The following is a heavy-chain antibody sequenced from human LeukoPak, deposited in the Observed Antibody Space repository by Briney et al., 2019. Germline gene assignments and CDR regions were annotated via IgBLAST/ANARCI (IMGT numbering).Heavy chain of an antibody. V-gene: IGHV3-66*02. CDR3: ARKYDFWSGGPQKGAFDI. J-gene: IGHJ3*02. Sequence: GGSMTLACPASGFTDSSNYMSWVRQAPGKGLEWVSVIYVGGSTYYADSVKGRFTISRDNSKNTLYLQMNSLRAEDTAVYYCARKYDFWSGGPQKGAFDIWGQGTMVTVSS. CDR2: IYVGGST. CDR1: GFTDSSNY. D-gene: IGHD3-3*01.